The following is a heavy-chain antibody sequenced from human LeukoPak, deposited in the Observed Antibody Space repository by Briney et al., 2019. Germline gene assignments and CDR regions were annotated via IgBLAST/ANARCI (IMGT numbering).Heavy chain of an antibody. D-gene: IGHD4-17*01. J-gene: IGHJ4*02. CDR1: GYTFTGYY. CDR3: ARENGEHRSFDY. Sequence: ASVKVSCKASGYTFTGYYMNWVRQAPGQGLEWMGWINPNSGGTNYAQKFQGRVTMTRDTSISTAYMELSRLRSDDTAVYYCARENGEHRSFDYWGQGTLVTVSS. V-gene: IGHV1-2*02. CDR2: INPNSGGT.